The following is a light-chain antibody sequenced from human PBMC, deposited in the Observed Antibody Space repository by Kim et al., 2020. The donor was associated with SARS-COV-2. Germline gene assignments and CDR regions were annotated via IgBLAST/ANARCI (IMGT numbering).Light chain of an antibody. CDR2: GKN. Sequence: ALRKKVRIRCQGDSLRRYYASGYQQKSGQAPVLVIYGKNNRPSGIPSRFSGSSSGNTASLTSTGAQAEDEADYYCNSRDRSCNLGVFGGGTQLTVL. V-gene: IGLV3-19*01. CDR1: SLRRYY. CDR3: NSRDRSCNLGV. J-gene: IGLJ2*01.